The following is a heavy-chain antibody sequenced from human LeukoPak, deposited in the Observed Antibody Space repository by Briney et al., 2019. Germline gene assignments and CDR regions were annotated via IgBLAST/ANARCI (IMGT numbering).Heavy chain of an antibody. D-gene: IGHD4-17*01. J-gene: IGHJ4*02. V-gene: IGHV1-2*06. CDR3: ARVSDTVTTDY. CDR1: GYTSTGYY. Sequence: ASVKVSCKASGYTSTGYYMHWVRQAPGQGLEWMGRINPNSGGTNYAQKFQGRVTMTRGTSISTAYMELSRLRSDDTAVYYCARVSDTVTTDYWGQGTLVTVSS. CDR2: INPNSGGT.